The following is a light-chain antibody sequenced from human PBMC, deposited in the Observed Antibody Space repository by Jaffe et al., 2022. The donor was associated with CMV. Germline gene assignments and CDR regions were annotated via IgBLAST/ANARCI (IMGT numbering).Light chain of an antibody. CDR3: QQSYTNPRT. V-gene: IGKV1-39*01. CDR1: RSINSN. J-gene: IGKJ1*01. CDR2: AAS. Sequence: DIQMTQSPSSLSASVGDRVTITCRASRSINSNLNWYQQKPGKAPKLLIYAASNLQSGVPLRFSGSGSATDFTLTISSLQPEDFGTFFCQQSYTNPRTFGQGTKVEIK.